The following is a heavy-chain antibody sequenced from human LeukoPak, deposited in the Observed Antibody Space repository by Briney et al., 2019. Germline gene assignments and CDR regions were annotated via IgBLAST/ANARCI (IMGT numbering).Heavy chain of an antibody. CDR1: GGSISSSSYY. V-gene: IGHV4-39*01. CDR3: AAIYYGSGSFDY. CDR2: IYYSGST. Sequence: PSETLSLTCTVSGGSISSSSYYWGWIRQPPGKGLEWIGSIYYSGSTYYNPSLKSRVTISVDTSKNQFSLKLSSVAAADTAVYYCAAIYYGSGSFDYWGQGTLVTVSS. D-gene: IGHD3-10*01. J-gene: IGHJ4*02.